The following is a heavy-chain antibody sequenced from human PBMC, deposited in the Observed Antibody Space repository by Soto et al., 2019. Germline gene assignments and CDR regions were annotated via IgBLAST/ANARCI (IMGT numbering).Heavy chain of an antibody. D-gene: IGHD2-15*01. CDR2: ITPYNGDT. CDR1: GYTFATYG. Sequence: QDQLQQSGAEVKKPGASLKVSCKASGYTFATYGISWVRQAPGQGLEWMGWITPYNGDTNYAQRLQGRVTMTTDISTNTAYMEVRSLRSDDTAVYHCARLAPCSAGICYSRPLDYWGQGTLVTVSS. CDR3: ARLAPCSAGICYSRPLDY. V-gene: IGHV1-18*01. J-gene: IGHJ4*02.